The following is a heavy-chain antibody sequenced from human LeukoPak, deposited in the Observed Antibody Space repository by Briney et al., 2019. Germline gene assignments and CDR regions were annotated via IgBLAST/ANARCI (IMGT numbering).Heavy chain of an antibody. Sequence: GGSLRLSCAASGFTFSSYGMHWVRQAPGKGLEGVAFIRYDGSNKYYADSVKGRFTISRDNSKNTLYLQMNSLRAEDTAVHYCAREGGSSGWYDAFHIWGQGTMVTVSS. CDR1: GFTFSSYG. J-gene: IGHJ3*02. V-gene: IGHV3-30*02. D-gene: IGHD6-19*01. CDR2: IRYDGSNK. CDR3: AREGGSSGWYDAFHI.